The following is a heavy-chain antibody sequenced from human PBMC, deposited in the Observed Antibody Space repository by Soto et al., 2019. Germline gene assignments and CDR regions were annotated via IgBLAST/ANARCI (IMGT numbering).Heavy chain of an antibody. J-gene: IGHJ4*02. Sequence: QVQLVQSGAEVRKPGSSVKVSCKASGGTFSSHTISWVRQAPGQGLEWMGGVIPMFGTANYAEKFQGRVTIMTDESKSTVYVDLRSMRPEATAMYLCASGRGRDSNDAYYAYWGQGTQVIVSS. D-gene: IGHD3-22*01. CDR1: GGTFSSHT. V-gene: IGHV1-69*01. CDR2: VIPMFGTA. CDR3: ASGRGRDSNDAYYAY.